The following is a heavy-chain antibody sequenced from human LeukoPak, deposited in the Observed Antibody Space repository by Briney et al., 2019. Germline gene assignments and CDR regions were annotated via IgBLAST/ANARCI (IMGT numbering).Heavy chain of an antibody. CDR2: IKEDGSEK. V-gene: IGHV3-7*03. CDR3: ARAAGWFDP. Sequence: GGSLRLSCAASGLIFSNYWMTWVRQAPGKGLEWVADIKEDGSEKYYVDSVKGRFTISRDNAKNSVYLQMNSLRAEDTAIYYCARAAGWFDPWGQGTLVTVSS. J-gene: IGHJ5*02. CDR1: GLIFSNYW.